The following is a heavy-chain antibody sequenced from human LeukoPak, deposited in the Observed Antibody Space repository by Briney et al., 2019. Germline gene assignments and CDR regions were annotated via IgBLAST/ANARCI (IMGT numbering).Heavy chain of an antibody. CDR1: GYTFTSYD. J-gene: IGHJ4*02. D-gene: IGHD6-13*01. Sequence: ASVKVSCKASGYTFTSYDISWVRQAPGQGLEWMGWISAYNGNTNYAQKLQGRVTMTTDTSTSTAYMELRSLRSDDTAVYYCARGPPHIAAAGFDYWGQGTLVTVSS. CDR3: ARGPPHIAAAGFDY. V-gene: IGHV1-18*01. CDR2: ISAYNGNT.